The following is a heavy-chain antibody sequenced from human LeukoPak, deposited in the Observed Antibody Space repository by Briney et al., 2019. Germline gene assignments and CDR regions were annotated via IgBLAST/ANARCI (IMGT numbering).Heavy chain of an antibody. CDR3: ARDGCGGDCYFDY. CDR1: GFTFSSYA. D-gene: IGHD2-21*02. J-gene: IGHJ4*02. CDR2: ISYDGSNK. V-gene: IGHV3-30*04. Sequence: GGSLRLSCAASGFTFSSYAMHWVRQAPGKGLEWVAVISYDGSNKYYADSVKGRFTISRDNSKNTLYLQMSSLRAEDTAVYYCARDGCGGDCYFDYWGQGTLVTVSS.